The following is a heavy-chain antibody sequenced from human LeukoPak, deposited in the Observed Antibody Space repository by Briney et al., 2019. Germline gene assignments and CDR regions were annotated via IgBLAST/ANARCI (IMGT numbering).Heavy chain of an antibody. Sequence: PGGSLRLSCAASGFTVSSNYMSWVRQAPGKGLEWVSVIYSGGSTYYADSVKGRFTISRDNSKNTLYLQMNSLRAEDTAVYYCAREFQGGVVPAATAGWFDPWGQGTLVTVSS. D-gene: IGHD2-2*01. V-gene: IGHV3-53*01. CDR2: IYSGGST. J-gene: IGHJ5*02. CDR3: AREFQGGVVPAATAGWFDP. CDR1: GFTVSSNY.